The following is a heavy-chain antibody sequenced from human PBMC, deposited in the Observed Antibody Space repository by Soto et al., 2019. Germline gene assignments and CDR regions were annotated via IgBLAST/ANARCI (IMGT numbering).Heavy chain of an antibody. Sequence: QVQLQQWGAGLLKPSETLSLTCAVYGGSFSGYYWSWIRQPPGKGLEWLGEINHSGSTNYNTSLKSRVSRSVDTSKNQFSLKLISVTAADTAVYYCAREGFGYCSGGSCPNWFDPWGQGTLVTVSS. J-gene: IGHJ5*02. CDR2: INHSGST. V-gene: IGHV4-34*01. CDR3: AREGFGYCSGGSCPNWFDP. D-gene: IGHD2-15*01. CDR1: GGSFSGYY.